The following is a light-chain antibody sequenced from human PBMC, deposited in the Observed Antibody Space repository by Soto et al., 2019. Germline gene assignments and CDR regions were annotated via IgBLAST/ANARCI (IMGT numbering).Light chain of an antibody. J-gene: IGKJ1*01. CDR1: QSVSSN. V-gene: IGKV3-15*01. CDR2: GAS. CDR3: QQRSNWPPT. Sequence: ERLLTQSPPTPSVSPGARAPPSCAASQSVSSNLAWYQQKPGQAPRLLIYGASTRATGIPARISGSGSGTQFTLTITSLQSEDFAVYYCQQRSNWPPTFGRGTKVDIK.